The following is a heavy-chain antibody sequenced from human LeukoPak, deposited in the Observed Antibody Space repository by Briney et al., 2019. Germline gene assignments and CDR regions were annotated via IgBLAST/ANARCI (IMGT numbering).Heavy chain of an antibody. CDR2: ISASGGNT. D-gene: IGHD3-3*01. V-gene: IGHV3-23*01. J-gene: IGHJ5*01. CDR3: ARSSLLEWLSRQSCFDS. CDR1: GFNFYNYA. Sequence: PGGSLRLSCAASGFNFYNYAMSWVRQAPGKGLEWVSGISASGGNTYYSDSVKGRFTISRDNSKNTLYLQMNSLRAEDTAVFHCARSSLLEWLSRQSCFDSWGQGTRVTVSS.